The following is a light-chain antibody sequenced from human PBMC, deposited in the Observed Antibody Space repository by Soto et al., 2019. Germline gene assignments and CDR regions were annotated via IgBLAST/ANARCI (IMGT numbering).Light chain of an antibody. V-gene: IGLV1-51*02. Sequence: QSVLTQPPSVSAAPGQKVTISCSGSSSNIGNNYVSWYQQLPGTAPKLLIYENNKRPSGIPDRFSGSKSGTSATLGITGLQTGDEADYYCGAWDTSLSVYVFATGTKVTV. CDR1: SSNIGNNY. CDR3: GAWDTSLSVYV. CDR2: ENN. J-gene: IGLJ1*01.